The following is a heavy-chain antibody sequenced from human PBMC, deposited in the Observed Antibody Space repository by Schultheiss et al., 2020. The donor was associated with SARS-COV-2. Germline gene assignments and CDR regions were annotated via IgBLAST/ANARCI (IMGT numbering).Heavy chain of an antibody. CDR3: ARASTETLALPDDY. CDR1: GFTVSSQY. D-gene: IGHD4-17*01. V-gene: IGHV4-38-2*01. Sequence: ESLKISCAVSGFTVSSQYMSWLRQAPGKGLEWIGSIYHSGSTYYNPSLKSRVTISVDTSKNQFSLKLSSVTASDTAVYYCARASTETLALPDDYWGQGTLVTVSS. J-gene: IGHJ4*02. CDR2: IYHSGST.